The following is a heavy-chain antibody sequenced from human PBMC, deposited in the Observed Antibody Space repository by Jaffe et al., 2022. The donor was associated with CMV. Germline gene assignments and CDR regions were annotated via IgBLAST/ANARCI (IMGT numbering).Heavy chain of an antibody. V-gene: IGHV3-7*01. Sequence: EVQLVESGGGLVQPGGSLRLSCAASGFTFSSYWMSWVRQAPGKGLEWVANIKQDGSEKYYVDSVKGRFTISRDNAKNSLYLQMNSLRAEDTAVYYCARAPYGSGSYWDYWGQGTLVTVSS. CDR3: ARAPYGSGSYWDY. D-gene: IGHD3-10*01. CDR1: GFTFSSYW. J-gene: IGHJ4*02. CDR2: IKQDGSEK.